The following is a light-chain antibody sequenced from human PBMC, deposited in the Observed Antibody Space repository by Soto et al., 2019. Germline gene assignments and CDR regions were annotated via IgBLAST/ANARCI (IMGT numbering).Light chain of an antibody. CDR3: QEALNEPWT. Sequence: RLTQSPSSLSASVGDRVTMTCRANQSISFFLSWYQQRRGRAPKLLIYGASNLLSGVPSRFSGSRSGTEFTLVISSLQVDDFATYYCQEALNEPWTFGQGTKVEIK. CDR1: QSISFF. J-gene: IGKJ1*01. V-gene: IGKV1-39*01. CDR2: GAS.